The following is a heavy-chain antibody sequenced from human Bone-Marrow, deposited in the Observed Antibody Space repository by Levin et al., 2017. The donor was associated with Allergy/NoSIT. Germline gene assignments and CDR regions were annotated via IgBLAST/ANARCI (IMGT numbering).Heavy chain of an antibody. J-gene: IGHJ3*01. Sequence: QLGESLKISCEASGFTFENYAMHWVRQAPGKGLEWVSGIKWNGLDLGYVDSARGRFTISRDNARNSLYLQMDSLRPDDTALYFCAKDSIAVAAMPGALDVWGQGAMVTVSS. CDR1: GFTFENYA. D-gene: IGHD6-19*01. CDR3: AKDSIAVAAMPGALDV. CDR2: IKWNGLDL. V-gene: IGHV3-9*01.